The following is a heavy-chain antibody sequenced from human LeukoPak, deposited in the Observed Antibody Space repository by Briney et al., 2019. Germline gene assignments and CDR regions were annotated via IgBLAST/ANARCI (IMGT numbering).Heavy chain of an antibody. J-gene: IGHJ4*02. Sequence: SDTLSLTCTVSGGSGDSINTYYWNWIRQPPGNGLEWSGYVYYRVNTNYNPSLKSRLTISVDTSKSQFSLKVSSVTAADTAVYYCARARTRGNNWYFDYWGQGTLVTVSS. V-gene: IGHV4-59*01. CDR2: VYYRVNT. CDR3: ARARTRGNNWYFDY. D-gene: IGHD1-1*01. CDR1: GGSGDSINTYY.